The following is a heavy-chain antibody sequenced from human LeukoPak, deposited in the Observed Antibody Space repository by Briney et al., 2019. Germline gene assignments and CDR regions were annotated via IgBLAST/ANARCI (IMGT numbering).Heavy chain of an antibody. J-gene: IGHJ4*02. CDR1: GYTFTSYD. D-gene: IGHD5-18*01. CDR3: VIDTAMDEEGFDY. CDR2: INPNSGGT. V-gene: IGHV1-2*02. Sequence: ASEKVSCKASGYTFTSYDINWVRQATGQGLEWMGWINPNSGGTNYAQKFQGRVTMTRDTSISTAYMELSRLRSDDTAVYYCVIDTAMDEEGFDYWGQGTLVTVSS.